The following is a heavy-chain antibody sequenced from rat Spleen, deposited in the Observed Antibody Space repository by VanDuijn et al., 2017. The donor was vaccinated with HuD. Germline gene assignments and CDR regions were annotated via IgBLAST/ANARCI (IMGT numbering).Heavy chain of an antibody. CDR2: ITSGGSNT. V-gene: IGHV5-19*01. J-gene: IGHJ3*01. CDR3: AKVEVAWFAY. D-gene: IGHD3-7*01. Sequence: EVQLVESGGGLVQPGGSLKLSCTASGFTFSNYGMNWVRQAPTKGLEWVATITSGGSNTYYPDSVKGRFTISRDNAKSTLYLQMDSLRSEDTATYYCAKVEVAWFAYWGQGTLVTVSS. CDR1: GFTFSNYG.